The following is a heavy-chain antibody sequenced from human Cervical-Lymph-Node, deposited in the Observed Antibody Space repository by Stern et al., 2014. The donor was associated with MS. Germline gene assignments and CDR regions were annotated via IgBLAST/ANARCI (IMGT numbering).Heavy chain of an antibody. V-gene: IGHV3-7*01. J-gene: IGHJ4*02. Sequence: EVQLLESGGGLVQPGGSLRLSCAASGFTFSSYWMSWVRQAPGKGLEWVANIKQDGGEKYYVDSVKGRFTISRDNAKNTLYLHMNSLRDEDTAVYFCARGGRGVGLEYWGQGALVTVSS. D-gene: IGHD3-10*01. CDR1: GFTFSSYW. CDR2: IKQDGGEK. CDR3: ARGGRGVGLEY.